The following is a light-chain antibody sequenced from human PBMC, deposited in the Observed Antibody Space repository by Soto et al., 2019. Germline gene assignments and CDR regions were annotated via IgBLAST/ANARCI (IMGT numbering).Light chain of an antibody. CDR3: SSYTSSSTLEV. CDR1: SSDVGGYNY. J-gene: IGLJ1*01. Sequence: QSVLTQPASVSGSPGQSITISCTGTSSDVGGYNYVSWYQQHPGKAPKLMIYEVSNRPSGVSNRFSGSKSGNTASLTISGLQAEDEADYYCSSYTSSSTLEVFGTAT. V-gene: IGLV2-14*01. CDR2: EVS.